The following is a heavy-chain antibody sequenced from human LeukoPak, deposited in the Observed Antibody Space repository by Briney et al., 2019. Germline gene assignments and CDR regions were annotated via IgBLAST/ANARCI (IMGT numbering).Heavy chain of an antibody. Sequence: ASVKVSCKAPGYTFTSYYMHWVRQAPGQGLEWMGIINPSGGSTSYAQKFQGGVTMTRDTSTSTVYMELSSLRSEDTAVYYCARSRPNYDFDPWGQGTLVTVSS. V-gene: IGHV1-46*01. CDR1: GYTFTSYY. J-gene: IGHJ5*02. D-gene: IGHD3-3*01. CDR2: INPSGGST. CDR3: ARSRPNYDFDP.